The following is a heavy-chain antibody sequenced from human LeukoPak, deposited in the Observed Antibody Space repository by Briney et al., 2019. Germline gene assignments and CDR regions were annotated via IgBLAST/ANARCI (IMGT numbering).Heavy chain of an antibody. CDR1: GFTFSSSW. Sequence: PGGSLRLSCETSGFTFSSSWMNWVRQAPGKGLEWVANIKHDGSEKYYLDSVKGRFTISRDNAKNSMYLQMNSPSAEDTAVYYCVRASAGTYFDYWGQGTLVTVSS. CDR2: IKHDGSEK. V-gene: IGHV3-7*01. J-gene: IGHJ4*02. D-gene: IGHD6-19*01. CDR3: VRASAGTYFDY.